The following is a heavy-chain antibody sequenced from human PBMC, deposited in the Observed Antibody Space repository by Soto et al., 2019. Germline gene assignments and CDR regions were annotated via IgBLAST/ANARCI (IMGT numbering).Heavy chain of an antibody. J-gene: IGHJ3*02. CDR2: ISWNSGSI. D-gene: IGHD3-3*01. CDR1: GFTFDDYA. V-gene: IGHV3-9*01. CDR3: AKDSDDFWSGSPGDAFDI. Sequence: GGSLRLSCAASGFTFDDYAMHWVRQAPGKGLEWVSGISWNSGSIGYADSVKGRFTISGDNAKNSLYLQMNSLRAEDTALYYCAKDSDDFWSGSPGDAFDIWGQGTMVTVSS.